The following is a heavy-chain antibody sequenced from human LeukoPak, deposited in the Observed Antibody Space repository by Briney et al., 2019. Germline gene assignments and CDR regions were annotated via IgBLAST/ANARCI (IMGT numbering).Heavy chain of an antibody. V-gene: IGHV1-2*02. J-gene: IGHJ3*02. D-gene: IGHD3/OR15-3a*01. CDR1: GYTFTGYY. CDR3: ASSGLVSAVSPRSKDVFDI. Sequence: GASVKVSCKASGYTFTGYYMHWVRQAPGQGLEWMGWINPNSGGTNYAQKFQGRVTMTRDTSISTAYMELSRLRSDDTAVYYCASSGLVSAVSPRSKDVFDIWGQGTMVTVSS. CDR2: INPNSGGT.